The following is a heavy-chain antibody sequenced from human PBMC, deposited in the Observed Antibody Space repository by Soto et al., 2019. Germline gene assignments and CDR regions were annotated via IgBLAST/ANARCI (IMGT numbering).Heavy chain of an antibody. CDR2: ISSSSSYI. Sequence: EVQLVESGGGLVKPGGSLRLSCAASGFTFSSYSMNWVRQAPGKGLEWVSSISSSSSYIYYADSVKGRFTISRDNAKNSRYLQMNSLRAEDTAVYYCARDPSYGSSWGWFDPWGQGTLVTVSS. V-gene: IGHV3-21*01. J-gene: IGHJ5*02. CDR1: GFTFSSYS. CDR3: ARDPSYGSSWGWFDP. D-gene: IGHD6-13*01.